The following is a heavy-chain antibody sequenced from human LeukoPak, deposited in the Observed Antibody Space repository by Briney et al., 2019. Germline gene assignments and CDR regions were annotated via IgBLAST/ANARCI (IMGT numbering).Heavy chain of an antibody. J-gene: IGHJ4*02. CDR3: ARGSEYSGYEGFY. CDR1: GYTFTSYD. Sequence: ASVTVSCKASGYTFTSYDINWVRQATGQGLEWMGWMNPNSGNTGYAQKFQGRVTMTRNTSISTAYMELSSLRSEDTAVYYCARGSEYSGYEGFYWGQGTLVTVSS. D-gene: IGHD5-12*01. CDR2: MNPNSGNT. V-gene: IGHV1-8*01.